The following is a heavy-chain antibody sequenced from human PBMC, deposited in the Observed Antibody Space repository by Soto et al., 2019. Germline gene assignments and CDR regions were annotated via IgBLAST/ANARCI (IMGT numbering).Heavy chain of an antibody. CDR2: IYWDDEK. Sequence: SGPTLVNPTQPLTLTCPFSGCSLSTSRVHVGWLRQPPGKALEWLALIYWDDEKRYSPSLKSRLTISKGTSKIQVVLTMTNVDPVDTATYFCAYSTDYSKRYFDYWGQGTPVTVGS. V-gene: IGHV2-5*02. CDR1: GCSLSTSRVH. CDR3: AYSTDYSKRYFDY. J-gene: IGHJ4*02. D-gene: IGHD4-4*01.